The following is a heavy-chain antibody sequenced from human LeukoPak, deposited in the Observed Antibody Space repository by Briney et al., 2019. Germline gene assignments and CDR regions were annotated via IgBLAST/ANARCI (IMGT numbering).Heavy chain of an antibody. V-gene: IGHV3-48*03. Sequence: GGSLRLSCAASGFTFSSYEMNWVRQAPGKGLEWVSYISTSGSTIYYADSVKGRFTISRDNSKNTLYLQMNSLRAEDTAVYYCARDIVVVVAATYYYYGMDVWGKGTTVTVSS. J-gene: IGHJ6*04. CDR2: ISTSGSTI. D-gene: IGHD2-15*01. CDR1: GFTFSSYE. CDR3: ARDIVVVVAATYYYYGMDV.